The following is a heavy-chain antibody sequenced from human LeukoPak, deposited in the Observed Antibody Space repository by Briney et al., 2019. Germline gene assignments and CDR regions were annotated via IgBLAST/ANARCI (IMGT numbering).Heavy chain of an antibody. V-gene: IGHV1-2*02. CDR3: ARSGQELIDYYGSGSYDY. CDR2: INPNSGGT. D-gene: IGHD3-10*01. J-gene: IGHJ4*02. CDR1: GYTFTGYY. Sequence: ASVKVSCKASGYTFTGYYMHRVRQAPGKGLEWMGWINPNSGGTNYAQKFQGRVTMTRDTSISTAYMELSRLRSDDTAVYYCARSGQELIDYYGSGSYDYWGQGTLVTVSS.